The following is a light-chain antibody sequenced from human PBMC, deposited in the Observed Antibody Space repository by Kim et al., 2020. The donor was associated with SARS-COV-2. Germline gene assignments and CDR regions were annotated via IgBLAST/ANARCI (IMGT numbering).Light chain of an antibody. CDR2: GKS. CDR3: NSRDSTGDHVL. J-gene: IGLJ3*02. Sequence: LGQTVRLTCQGDSLRNYYATWYQQRPGQAPTLVLYGKSDRPSGVSDRFSGSASGNTASLTITGAQAEDEADYYCNSRDSTGDHVLFGGGTKLTVL. CDR1: SLRNYY. V-gene: IGLV3-19*01.